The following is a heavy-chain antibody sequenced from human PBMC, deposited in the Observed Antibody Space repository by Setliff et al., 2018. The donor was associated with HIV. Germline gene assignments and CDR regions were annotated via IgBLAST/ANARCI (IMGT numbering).Heavy chain of an antibody. J-gene: IGHJ4*02. CDR3: ARAGIPSLAGTTAYYFDY. CDR1: GFTFRNAW. Sequence: GGSLRLSCAASGFTFRNAWMSWVRQAPGKGLEWVGRIKSKSDGGAVHYAAPVKGRFTISRDDSQDTLYLEMNSLRPEDTAVYYCARAGIPSLAGTTAYYFDYWGQGTPVTVSS. V-gene: IGHV3-15*06. D-gene: IGHD6-19*01. CDR2: IKSKSDGGAV.